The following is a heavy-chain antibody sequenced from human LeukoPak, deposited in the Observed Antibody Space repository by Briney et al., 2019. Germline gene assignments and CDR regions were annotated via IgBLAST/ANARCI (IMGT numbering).Heavy chain of an antibody. Sequence: GGSLRLSRAASGFTFSSYGMHWVRQAPGKGLEWVAFIRYDGSNKYYADSVKGRFTISRDNSKNTLYLQMNSLRAEDTAVYYCAKNFDFWSGLGFNWFDPWGQGTLVTVSS. J-gene: IGHJ5*02. CDR1: GFTFSSYG. D-gene: IGHD3-3*01. CDR3: AKNFDFWSGLGFNWFDP. V-gene: IGHV3-30*02. CDR2: IRYDGSNK.